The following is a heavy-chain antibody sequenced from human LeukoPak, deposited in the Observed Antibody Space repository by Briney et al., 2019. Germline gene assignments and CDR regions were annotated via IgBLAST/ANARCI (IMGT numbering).Heavy chain of an antibody. V-gene: IGHV1-69*05. CDR3: ARDRGIQLWSETFDY. Sequence: SVKVSCKASGGTFSSYAISWVRQAPGQGLEWVGRIIPIFGTANYAQKFQGRVTITTDESTSTAYMELSSLRSEDTAVYYSARDRGIQLWSETFDYWGQGTLVTVSS. D-gene: IGHD5-18*01. CDR2: IIPIFGTA. CDR1: GGTFSSYA. J-gene: IGHJ4*02.